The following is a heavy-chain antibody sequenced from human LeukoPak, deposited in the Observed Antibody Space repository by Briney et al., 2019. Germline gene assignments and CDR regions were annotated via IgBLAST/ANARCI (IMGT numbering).Heavy chain of an antibody. V-gene: IGHV1-46*01. CDR1: GYTFTSYY. Sequence: ASVKVSCKASGYTFTSYYMYWVRQAPGQGLEWMGIMNPSGGSTSYAQKFQGRVTMTRDTSTSTVYMELSSLRSEDTAVYYCARDQEMATISLQWSYFDYWGQGTLVTVSS. CDR2: MNPSGGST. J-gene: IGHJ4*02. CDR3: ARDQEMATISLQWSYFDY. D-gene: IGHD5-24*01.